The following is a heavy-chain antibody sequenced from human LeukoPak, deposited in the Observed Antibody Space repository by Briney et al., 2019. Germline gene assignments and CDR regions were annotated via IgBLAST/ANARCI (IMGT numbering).Heavy chain of an antibody. CDR1: GFTFSSYA. CDR3: ARDQSGYLI. Sequence: PGGSLRLSCAASGFTFSSYAMSWVRQAPGKGLEWVANIKQDGSEKYYVDSVKGRFTISRDNAKNSLFLQMNSLRAEDTAVYYCARDQSGYLIWGQGTMVTVSS. D-gene: IGHD3-10*01. CDR2: IKQDGSEK. J-gene: IGHJ3*02. V-gene: IGHV3-7*04.